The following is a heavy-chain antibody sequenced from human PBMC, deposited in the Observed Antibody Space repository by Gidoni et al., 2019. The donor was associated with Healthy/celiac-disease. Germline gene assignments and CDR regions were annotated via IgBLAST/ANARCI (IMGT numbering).Heavy chain of an antibody. D-gene: IGHD2-2*02. J-gene: IGHJ3*02. CDR1: GFTFDDYA. Sequence: EVQLVEYGGGLVKPGRSLRFSCAAYGFTFDDYAMPWVRQGPGKGLEWVSGISWNSGSIGYADSVKGRFTISRDNAKNSLYLQMNSLRSEDTALYYCAKCVYTFGYAFDIWGQGTMVTVSS. V-gene: IGHV3-9*01. CDR2: ISWNSGSI. CDR3: AKCVYTFGYAFDI.